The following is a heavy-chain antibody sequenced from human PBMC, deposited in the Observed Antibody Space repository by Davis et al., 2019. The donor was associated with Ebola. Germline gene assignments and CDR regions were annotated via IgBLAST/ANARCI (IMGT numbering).Heavy chain of an antibody. CDR3: ARANWNDRGPFDY. D-gene: IGHD1-1*01. V-gene: IGHV1-2*02. CDR1: GYTFTGYY. J-gene: IGHJ4*02. CDR2: INPNSGGT. Sequence: ASVKVSCKASGYTFTGYYMHWVRQAPGQGLEWMGWINPNSGGTKYAQKFQGRVTMTRDTSISTVYMELSRLKPSDTAVYYCARANWNDRGPFDYWGQGTLVTVSS.